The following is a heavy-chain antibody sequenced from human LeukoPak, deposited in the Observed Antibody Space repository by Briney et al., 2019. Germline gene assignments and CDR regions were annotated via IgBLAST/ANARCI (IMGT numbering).Heavy chain of an antibody. CDR2: INHSGST. V-gene: IGHV4-34*01. CDR3: ARNSVPSFYSDTSGYFYY. CDR1: GGSFSGYY. Sequence: SETLSLTCGVSGGSFSGYYFSWVRQSPEKGLEWIGEINHSGSTNYNPSLKSRVTISVDTAKKQISLKLNSVTAADTAVYYCARNSVPSFYSDTSGYFYYWGLGTLVTVSS. J-gene: IGHJ4*02. D-gene: IGHD3-22*01.